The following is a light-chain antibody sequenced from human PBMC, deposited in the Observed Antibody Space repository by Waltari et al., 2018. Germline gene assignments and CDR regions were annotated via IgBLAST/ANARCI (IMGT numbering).Light chain of an antibody. CDR1: SLYVGSYNF. CDR2: ERS. J-gene: IGLJ3*02. V-gene: IGLV2-23*01. Sequence: QSALTQPASVSGSPGQSITLSCTATSLYVGSYNFFFWFQQPPGTAPKFMIYERSKRPSGVSNRFSGSKSGNTASLTISGLQAEDEADYYCCSYVGSGTWVFGGGTRLTVL. CDR3: CSYVGSGTWV.